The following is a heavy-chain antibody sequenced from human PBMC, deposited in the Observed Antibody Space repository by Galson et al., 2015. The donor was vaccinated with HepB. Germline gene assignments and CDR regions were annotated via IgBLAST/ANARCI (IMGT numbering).Heavy chain of an antibody. D-gene: IGHD2-8*02. CDR2: INTYNRDT. CDR1: GYTFSSYS. CDR3: ARGALVAVVNANLNNWFDP. J-gene: IGHJ5*02. V-gene: IGHV1-18*01. Sequence: SVKVSCKASGYTFSSYSITWVRQAPGQGLGWMGWINTYNRDTKYAQKFQGRVTMTADTSTSTAYMEVRSLRSDDTAVYFCARGALVAVVNANLNNWFDPWGQGTLVTVSS.